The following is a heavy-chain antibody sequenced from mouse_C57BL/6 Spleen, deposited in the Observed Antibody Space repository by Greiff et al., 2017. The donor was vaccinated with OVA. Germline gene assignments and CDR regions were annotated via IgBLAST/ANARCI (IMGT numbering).Heavy chain of an antibody. CDR2: IRLKSDNYAT. CDR3: TGGGDGYYVDFDY. D-gene: IGHD2-3*01. J-gene: IGHJ2*01. V-gene: IGHV6-3*01. Sequence: EVKVEESGGGLVQPGGSMKLSCVASGFTFSNYWMNWVRQSPEKGLEWVAQIRLKSDNYATHYAESVKGRFTISRDDSKSSVYLQMNNLRAEDTGIYYCTGGGDGYYVDFDYWGQGTTLTVSS. CDR1: GFTFSNYW.